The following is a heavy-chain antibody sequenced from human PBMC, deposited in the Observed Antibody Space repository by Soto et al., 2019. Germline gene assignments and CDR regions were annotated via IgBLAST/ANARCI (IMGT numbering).Heavy chain of an antibody. V-gene: IGHV4-61*08. D-gene: IGHD3-22*01. J-gene: IGHJ5*02. CDR3: ARAYYDRSGYAVDP. Sequence: SETLSLTCTVSGGSISSGGYYWSWIRQHPGKGLEWIGYIYKGGSINYNPSLKSRVTISVDTSNNQFSLKLSSVTAADTAVYYCARAYYDRSGYAVDPWGQGTLVTVSS. CDR2: IYKGGSI. CDR1: GGSISSGGYY.